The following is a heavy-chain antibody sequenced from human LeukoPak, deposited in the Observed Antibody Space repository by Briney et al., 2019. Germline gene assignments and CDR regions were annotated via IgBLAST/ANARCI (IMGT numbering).Heavy chain of an antibody. J-gene: IGHJ3*02. D-gene: IGHD6-19*01. CDR1: GFTFDDYA. Sequence: GGSLRLSCAASGFTFDDYAMHWVRQAPGKGLEWVSGISWNSGSIGYADSVKGRFTISRDNAKNSLYLQMNSLRAEDMALYYCAKVYSSGWSLDAFDIWGQGTMVTVSS. CDR3: AKVYSSGWSLDAFDI. V-gene: IGHV3-9*03. CDR2: ISWNSGSI.